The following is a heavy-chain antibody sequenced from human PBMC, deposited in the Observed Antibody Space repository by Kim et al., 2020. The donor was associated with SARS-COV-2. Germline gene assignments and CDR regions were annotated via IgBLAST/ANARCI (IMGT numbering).Heavy chain of an antibody. V-gene: IGHV3-21*01. D-gene: IGHD3-10*01. CDR2: ISSSSSYI. CDR3: ARGFYGAYYFDY. CDR1: GFTFSSYS. J-gene: IGHJ4*02. Sequence: GGSLRLSCAASGFTFSSYSMNWVRQAPGKGLEWVSSISSSSSYIYYADSVKGRFTISRDNAKNSLYLQMNSLRAEDTAVYYCARGFYGAYYFDYWGQGTLVTVSS.